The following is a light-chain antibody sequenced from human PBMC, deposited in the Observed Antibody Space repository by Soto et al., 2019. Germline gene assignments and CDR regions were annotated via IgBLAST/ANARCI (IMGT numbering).Light chain of an antibody. V-gene: IGKV3D-20*02. CDR3: QQRSNWPPIT. CDR2: GAS. J-gene: IGKJ5*01. Sequence: EIVMTQSPATLSVSPGERATLSCRASQSVSSRYLAWYQQKPGRAPRLLIYGASSRATRIPARFSGSGSGTDFTPTISSLEPEDFAVYYCQQRSNWPPITFGQGTRLEIK. CDR1: QSVSSRY.